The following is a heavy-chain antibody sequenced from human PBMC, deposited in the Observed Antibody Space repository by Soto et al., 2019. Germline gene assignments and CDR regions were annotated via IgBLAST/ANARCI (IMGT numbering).Heavy chain of an antibody. D-gene: IGHD2-8*01. CDR2: IYYSGST. Sequence: QVQLQESGPGLVKTSETLSLTCTVSGGYISSYYWSWIRQPPGKGLEWIGYIYYSGSTNYNPSLKSRVPISVDTSKNQFSLKLSSVTAADTAVYYCSSGVSLDVWGKGTTVTVSS. CDR3: SSGVSLDV. V-gene: IGHV4-59*08. CDR1: GGYISSYY. J-gene: IGHJ6*04.